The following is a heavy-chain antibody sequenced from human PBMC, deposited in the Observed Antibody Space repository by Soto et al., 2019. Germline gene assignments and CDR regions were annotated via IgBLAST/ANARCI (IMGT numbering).Heavy chain of an antibody. J-gene: IGHJ6*02. D-gene: IGHD6-19*01. CDR1: GGTLSSYA. Sequence: GASVKVSCKASGGTLSSYAISWVRQAPGQGLEWMGGIIPIFGTANYAQKFQGRVTITADKSTSTAYMELSSLRSEDTAVYYCARSRIAVAATGQYYYYGMAVWGQGTTVTVS. V-gene: IGHV1-69*06. CDR3: ARSRIAVAATGQYYYYGMAV. CDR2: IIPIFGTA.